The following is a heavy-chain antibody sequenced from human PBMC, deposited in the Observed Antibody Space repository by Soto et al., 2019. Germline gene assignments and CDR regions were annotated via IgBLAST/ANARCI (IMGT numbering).Heavy chain of an antibody. CDR2: IHSSGGT. V-gene: IGHV4-39*02. Sequence: SETLSLTCTVSGTSIKSRNYFWGWIRQPPGKGLEFVGSIHSSGGTYYNPSLKSRVTVSVDLSNSHFSLSLKSLTATDTAVYYCGRLAEAATGHTDFDFWGQGTLVTVSS. CDR1: GTSIKSRNYF. D-gene: IGHD2-15*01. J-gene: IGHJ4*02. CDR3: GRLAEAATGHTDFDF.